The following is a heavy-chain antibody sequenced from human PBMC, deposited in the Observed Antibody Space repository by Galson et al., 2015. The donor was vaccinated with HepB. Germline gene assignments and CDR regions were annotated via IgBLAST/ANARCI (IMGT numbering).Heavy chain of an antibody. Sequence: SVKVSCKASGGTFSSYAISWVRQAPGQGLEWMGGIIPIFGTANYAQKFQGRVTITADESTSTAYMELSSLRSEDTAVYYCARDDTPTTTVTTAEYFQHWGQGTLVTVSS. D-gene: IGHD4-17*01. CDR1: GGTFSSYA. J-gene: IGHJ1*01. CDR3: ARDDTPTTTVTTAEYFQH. V-gene: IGHV1-69*13. CDR2: IIPIFGTA.